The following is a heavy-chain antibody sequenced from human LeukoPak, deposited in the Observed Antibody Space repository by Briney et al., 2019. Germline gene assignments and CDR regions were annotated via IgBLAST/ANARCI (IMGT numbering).Heavy chain of an antibody. CDR3: AALGNYSPRFDY. D-gene: IGHD4-11*01. V-gene: IGHV1-2*06. J-gene: IGHJ4*02. CDR2: INPNSGGT. Sequence: ASVKVSCTASGYTFTGYYMHWVRQAPGQGLEWMGRINPNSGGTNYAQKFQGRVTMTRDTSISTAYMELSRLRSNDTAVYYCAALGNYSPRFDYWGQGTLVTVSS. CDR1: GYTFTGYY.